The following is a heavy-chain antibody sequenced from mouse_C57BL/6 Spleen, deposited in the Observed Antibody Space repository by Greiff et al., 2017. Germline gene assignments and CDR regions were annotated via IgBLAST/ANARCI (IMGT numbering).Heavy chain of an antibody. D-gene: IGHD5-1-1*01. CDR1: GFTFSNYW. CDR3: TGRDTRDFDV. CDR2: IRLKSDNYAT. V-gene: IGHV6-3*01. Sequence: EVKLQESGGGLVQPGGSMKLSCVASGFTFSNYWMNWVRQSPEKGLEWVAQIRLKSDNYATHYAESVKGRFTISRDDSKSSVYLQMNNLRAEDTGIYYCTGRDTRDFDVWGTGTTVTVSS. J-gene: IGHJ1*03.